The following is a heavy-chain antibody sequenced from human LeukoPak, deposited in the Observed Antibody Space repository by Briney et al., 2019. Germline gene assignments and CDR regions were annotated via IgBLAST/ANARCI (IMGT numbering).Heavy chain of an antibody. J-gene: IGHJ4*02. CDR1: GGTFSSYA. D-gene: IGHD3-9*01. CDR2: IIPILGIA. Sequence: SVKVSCKASGGTFSSYAVSWVRQAPGQGLEWMGRIIPILGIANYAQKFQGRVTITADKSTSTAYMELSSLRSEDTAVYYCARARYFDWLASPYYFDYWGQGTLVTVSS. CDR3: ARARYFDWLASPYYFDY. V-gene: IGHV1-69*04.